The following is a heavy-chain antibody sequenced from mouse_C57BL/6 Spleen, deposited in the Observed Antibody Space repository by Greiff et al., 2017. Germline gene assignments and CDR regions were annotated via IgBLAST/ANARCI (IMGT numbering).Heavy chain of an antibody. V-gene: IGHV1-4*01. CDR2: INPSSGYT. Sequence: VQLVESGAELARPGASVKMSCKASGYTFTSYTMHWVKQRPGQGLEWIGYINPSSGYTKYNQKFKDKATLTADKSSSTAYMQLSSLTSEDSAVYYCASYGSSPWFAYWGQGTLVTVSA. CDR1: GYTFTSYT. CDR3: ASYGSSPWFAY. J-gene: IGHJ3*01. D-gene: IGHD1-1*01.